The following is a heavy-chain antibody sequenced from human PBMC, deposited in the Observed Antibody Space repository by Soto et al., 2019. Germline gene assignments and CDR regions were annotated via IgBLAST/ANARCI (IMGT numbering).Heavy chain of an antibody. CDR2: IYHSGST. CDR3: ARFNSRSGTEYFDY. J-gene: IGHJ4*02. CDR1: GGSITSGGIY. D-gene: IGHD6-19*01. V-gene: IGHV4-31*03. Sequence: QVKLQESGPGLVQPAQTLSLSCTVSGGSITSGGIYWSWLRQHPRQGLEWIGYIYHSGSTTYNPSLTSRVTISVDTSKYQFSLTVTSLTVADTAVYYCARFNSRSGTEYFDYWGQGTLVTVSS.